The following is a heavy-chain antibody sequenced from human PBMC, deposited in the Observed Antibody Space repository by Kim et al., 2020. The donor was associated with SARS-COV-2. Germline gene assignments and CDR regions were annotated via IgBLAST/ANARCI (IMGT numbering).Heavy chain of an antibody. J-gene: IGHJ4*02. CDR2: ITGSGGST. D-gene: IGHD3-22*01. Sequence: GWSLRLSCAASGFTFSTYAMSWVRQAPGKGLEWVSAITGSGGSTYYADSVKGRFTISRDNPKNTLYLQMNSLRAEDTAVYYCAKDGGRPFYYDSSGYYQMDYWGQGTLVTVSS. V-gene: IGHV3-23*01. CDR1: GFTFSTYA. CDR3: AKDGGRPFYYDSSGYYQMDY.